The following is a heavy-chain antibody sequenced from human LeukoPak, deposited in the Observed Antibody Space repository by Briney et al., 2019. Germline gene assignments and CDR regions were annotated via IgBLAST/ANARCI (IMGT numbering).Heavy chain of an antibody. CDR3: ARDPDYDGNVDGMSAFDI. CDR1: GGSINGYY. J-gene: IGHJ3*02. V-gene: IGHV4-4*07. CDR2: IYTSGNS. Sequence: SETLSLTCTVSGGSINGYYWSWIRQPAGKGLEWIGRIYTSGNSNYNPSLKSRVTMSLDTSKNQFSLKLSSVTAADTAVYYCARDPDYDGNVDGMSAFDIWGQGTMVTVSS. D-gene: IGHD4-23*01.